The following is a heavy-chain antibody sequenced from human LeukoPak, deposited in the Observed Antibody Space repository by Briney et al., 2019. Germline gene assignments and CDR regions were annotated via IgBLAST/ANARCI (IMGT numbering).Heavy chain of an antibody. CDR3: ARVNRVYSYYYYYMDV. CDR1: GGTFSSYA. CDR2: IIPIFGTA. D-gene: IGHD1-14*01. V-gene: IGHV1-69*06. J-gene: IGHJ6*03. Sequence: SVKVSCKASGGTFSSYAISWVRQAPGQGLEWMGGIIPIFGTANYAQKFQGRVTITADKSTSTAYMERSSLRSEDTAVYYCARVNRVYSYYYYYMDVWGKGTTVTVSS.